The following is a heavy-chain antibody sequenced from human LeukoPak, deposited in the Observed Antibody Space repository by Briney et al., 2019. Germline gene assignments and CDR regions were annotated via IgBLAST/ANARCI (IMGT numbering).Heavy chain of an antibody. Sequence: PAGTLRLSCAASGFTFSIYAMSWLRQAPGKGLEWVSAISGSGGSTYNADSVKGRFTISRDNSKNALYLRMNSLRAEDTAVYYCAKDGIAVAGYFDYWGQGTLVTVSS. J-gene: IGHJ4*02. CDR2: ISGSGGST. CDR1: GFTFSIYA. D-gene: IGHD6-19*01. CDR3: AKDGIAVAGYFDY. V-gene: IGHV3-23*01.